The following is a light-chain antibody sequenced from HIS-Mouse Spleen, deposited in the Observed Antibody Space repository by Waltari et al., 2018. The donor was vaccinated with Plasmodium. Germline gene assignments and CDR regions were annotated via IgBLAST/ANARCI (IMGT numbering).Light chain of an antibody. CDR2: EVS. CDR3: SSYAGSNNLV. V-gene: IGLV2-8*01. CDR1: SSDVGGYNY. J-gene: IGLJ2*01. Sequence: QSALTQPPSASGSPGPSVTISCTGTSSDVGGYNYVPWYQQHPGKPPQLMIYEVSKRPSGVPDRFSGSKSGNTASLTVSGLQAEDEADYYCSSYAGSNNLVFGGGTKLTVL.